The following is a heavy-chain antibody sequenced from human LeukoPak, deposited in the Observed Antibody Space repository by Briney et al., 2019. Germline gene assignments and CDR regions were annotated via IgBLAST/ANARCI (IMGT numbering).Heavy chain of an antibody. V-gene: IGHV3-73*01. CDR3: ARLGTGEAFDI. J-gene: IGHJ3*02. CDR2: IRSEGNSYAT. D-gene: IGHD7-27*01. CDR1: GFTFSGSA. Sequence: GGSLTLSCAASGFTFSGSAMHWVRQASGKGLEWVGRIRSEGNSYATAYAASVKGRFTISRDDSKNTAYLQMNSLKTEDTAVYYCARLGTGEAFDIWGQGTMVTVSS.